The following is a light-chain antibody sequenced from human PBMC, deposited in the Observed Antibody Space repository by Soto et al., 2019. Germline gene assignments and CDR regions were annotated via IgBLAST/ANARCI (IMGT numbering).Light chain of an antibody. CDR1: SSDVGGYNY. V-gene: IGLV2-14*01. Sequence: QSVLTQPASVSGSPGQPITISCTGTSSDVGGYNYVSWYQQHPGKAPKLMVYDVSNRPSGVSNRFSGSKSGNTASLTISGLQAEDEADYYCSSYTSSSKGVFGTGTKVTVL. CDR2: DVS. J-gene: IGLJ1*01. CDR3: SSYTSSSKGV.